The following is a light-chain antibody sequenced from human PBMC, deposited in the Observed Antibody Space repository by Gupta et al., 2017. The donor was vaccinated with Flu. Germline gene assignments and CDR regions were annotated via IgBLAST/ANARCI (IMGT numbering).Light chain of an antibody. CDR1: KWGDKY. CDR2: QDN. CDR3: QVWDGNTGV. V-gene: IGLV3-1*01. Sequence: SYDLTQPPSVSVSPGQTASITCSGDKWGDKYACWYQQRPGHSPVLVIYQDNRRPSGIPERFSGSTSGNTATLTISGTQAVDEADYYCQVWDGNTGVFGGGTKLTVL. J-gene: IGLJ3*02.